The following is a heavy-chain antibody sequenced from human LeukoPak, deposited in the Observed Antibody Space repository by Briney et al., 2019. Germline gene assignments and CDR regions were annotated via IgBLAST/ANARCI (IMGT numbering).Heavy chain of an antibody. V-gene: IGHV3-74*01. Sequence: GGSLRLTCATSGFTFSSYWMHWVRQASGKGLVWVSRVKGDGSSIYYADSVKGRFTISRDNAKNTLYLQMNSLRAEDTAVYYCARSDWFDPWGQGTLVTVSS. J-gene: IGHJ5*02. CDR2: VKGDGSSI. CDR1: GFTFSSYW. CDR3: ARSDWFDP.